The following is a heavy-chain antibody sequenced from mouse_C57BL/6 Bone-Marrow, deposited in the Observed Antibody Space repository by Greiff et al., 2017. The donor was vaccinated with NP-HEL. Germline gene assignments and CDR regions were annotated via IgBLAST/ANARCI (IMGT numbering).Heavy chain of an antibody. Sequence: VQLQESGAELVRPGTSVKMSCKASGYTFTNYWIGWAKQRPGHGLEWIGDIYPGGGYTNYNEKFKGKATLTADKSSSTAYMQFSSLTSEDSAIYYCARADYYGSSSGYYAMDYWGQGTAVTVSS. CDR3: ARADYYGSSSGYYAMDY. D-gene: IGHD1-1*01. CDR2: IYPGGGYT. J-gene: IGHJ4*01. CDR1: GYTFTNYW. V-gene: IGHV1-63*01.